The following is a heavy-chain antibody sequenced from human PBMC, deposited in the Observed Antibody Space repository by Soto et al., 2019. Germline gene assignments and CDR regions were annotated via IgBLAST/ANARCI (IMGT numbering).Heavy chain of an antibody. CDR1: GYSFTIYW. J-gene: IGHJ6*02. CDR3: ARLAVGYSKLAPYYYYYGMDV. CDR2: IDPSDSYT. V-gene: IGHV5-10-1*01. D-gene: IGHD4-4*01. Sequence: PGESLKISCKGSGYSFTIYWISWVRQMPGKGLEWMGRIDPSDSYTNYSPSFQGHVTISADKSISTAYLQWSSLKASDTAMYYCARLAVGYSKLAPYYYYYGMDVWGQGTTVTVSS.